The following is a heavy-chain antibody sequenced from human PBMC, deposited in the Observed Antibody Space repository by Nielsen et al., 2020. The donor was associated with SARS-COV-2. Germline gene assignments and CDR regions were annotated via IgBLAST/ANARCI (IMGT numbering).Heavy chain of an antibody. CDR2: ISYDGSNK. V-gene: IGHV3-30*18. CDR1: GFTFSSYG. Sequence: GGSLRLSCAASGFTFSSYGMHWVRQAPGKGLEWVAVISYDGSNKYYADSVKGRFTISRDNSKNTLYLQMNSLRAEDTAVYYCAKGLVSRGNDYWGQGTLVTVSS. J-gene: IGHJ4*02. D-gene: IGHD3-3*02. CDR3: AKGLVSRGNDY.